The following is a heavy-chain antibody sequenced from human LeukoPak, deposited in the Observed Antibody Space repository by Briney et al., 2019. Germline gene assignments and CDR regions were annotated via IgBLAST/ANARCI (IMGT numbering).Heavy chain of an antibody. J-gene: IGHJ4*02. Sequence: GGSLRLSCAASGFTVSSNYMNWVRQAPGKGLEWVSVFYSGGTTYYAKSVKGRFTISRDNSKNTLYLQMDSLRAEDTAVYYCARAVPFGGYLDCWGQGALVTVSS. V-gene: IGHV3-53*01. CDR3: ARAVPFGGYLDC. D-gene: IGHD2-15*01. CDR2: FYSGGTT. CDR1: GFTVSSNY.